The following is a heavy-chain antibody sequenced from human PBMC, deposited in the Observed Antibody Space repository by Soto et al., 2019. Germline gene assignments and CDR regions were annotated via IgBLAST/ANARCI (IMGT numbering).Heavy chain of an antibody. CDR1: GFTFSSYA. V-gene: IGHV3-23*01. J-gene: IGHJ5*02. CDR2: ISGSGGST. D-gene: IGHD5-18*01. CDR3: AKVMVKNWFDP. Sequence: GGSLRLSCAASGFTFSSYAMSWVRQAPGKGREWVSAISGSGGSTYYADSVKGRFTISRDNSKNTLYLQMSSLRAEDTAVYYCAKVMVKNWFDPWGQGTLVTVSS.